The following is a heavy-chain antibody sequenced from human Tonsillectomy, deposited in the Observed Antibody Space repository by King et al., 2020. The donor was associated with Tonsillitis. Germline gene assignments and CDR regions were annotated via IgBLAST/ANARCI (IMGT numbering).Heavy chain of an antibody. V-gene: IGHV1-24*01. Sequence: VQLVQSGAEVKKPGASVKVSCKVSGYTLTELSMHWVRQAPGKGLEWMTSFDPEDGETIYAQKSKGRVTMTADTSTDTAYMALSSMRSEDTAVYYCATDPFVVVLGVIHVAWGQGTLVTVSS. J-gene: IGHJ5*02. D-gene: IGHD2-15*01. CDR1: GYTLTELS. CDR2: FDPEDGET. CDR3: ATDPFVVVLGVIHVA.